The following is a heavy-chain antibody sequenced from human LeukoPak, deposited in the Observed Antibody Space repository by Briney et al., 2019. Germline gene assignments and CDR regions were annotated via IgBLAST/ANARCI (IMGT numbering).Heavy chain of an antibody. Sequence: GASVKVSCKASGYTFTSYYMHWVRQAPGQGLEWMGIINPSGGSTSYAQKFQGRVTMTEDTSTDTAYMELSSLRSEDTAVYYCATDPTIGDYARLPLFWGQGTLVTVSS. CDR3: ATDPTIGDYARLPLF. CDR1: GYTFTSYY. CDR2: INPSGGST. V-gene: IGHV1-46*01. D-gene: IGHD4-17*01. J-gene: IGHJ4*02.